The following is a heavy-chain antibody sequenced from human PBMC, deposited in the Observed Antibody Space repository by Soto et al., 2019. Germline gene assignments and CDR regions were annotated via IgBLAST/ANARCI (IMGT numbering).Heavy chain of an antibody. D-gene: IGHD3-9*01. CDR2: IYYSGST. CDR3: ARLPYDILTGYYYGMDV. Sequence: SETLSLTCTVSGGSISSSSYYWGWIRQPPGKGLEWIGSIYYSGSTYYNPSLKSRVTISVDTSKNQFSLKLSSVTAADTAVYYCARLPYDILTGYYYGMDVWGQGTTVTVSS. V-gene: IGHV4-39*01. J-gene: IGHJ6*02. CDR1: GGSISSSSYY.